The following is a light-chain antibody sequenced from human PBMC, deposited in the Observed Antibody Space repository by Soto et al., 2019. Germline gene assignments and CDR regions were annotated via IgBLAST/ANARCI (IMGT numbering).Light chain of an antibody. CDR1: QSVGGY. Sequence: EIVLTQSPATLSLSPGERATLSCRASQSVGGYLVWYQQKPGQAPRLLIYDASNRATGIPARFSGSGSGTDFTLTISSLEPEDFALYYCQQRISWPITFGQGTRLDIK. V-gene: IGKV3-11*01. CDR3: QQRISWPIT. J-gene: IGKJ5*01. CDR2: DAS.